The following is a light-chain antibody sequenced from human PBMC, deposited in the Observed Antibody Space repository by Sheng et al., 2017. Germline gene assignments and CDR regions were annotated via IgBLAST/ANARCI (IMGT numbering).Light chain of an antibody. Sequence: DIQMTQSPSTLSASVGDRVTITCRASQNINSWLAWYQQKPGKPPKLLIYKASSLESGVPSRFSGSGSGTEFTLTLSSLQPDDFATYYCQQYNSYLTFGQGTRLEIK. V-gene: IGKV1-5*03. CDR1: QNINSW. CDR2: KAS. J-gene: IGKJ5*01. CDR3: QQYNSYLT.